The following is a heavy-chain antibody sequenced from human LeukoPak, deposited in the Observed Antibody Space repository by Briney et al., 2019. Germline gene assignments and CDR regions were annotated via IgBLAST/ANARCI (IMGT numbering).Heavy chain of an antibody. Sequence: SVKVSCKASGGTFSSYTISWVRQAPGQGLEWMGRIIPILGIANYAQKFQGRVTITADKSTSTAYMELSSLRSEDTAVYYCARDHHWGLYDSKTFDYWGQGTLVTVSS. CDR3: ARDHHWGLYDSKTFDY. CDR1: GGTFSSYT. J-gene: IGHJ4*02. CDR2: IIPILGIA. D-gene: IGHD3-22*01. V-gene: IGHV1-69*04.